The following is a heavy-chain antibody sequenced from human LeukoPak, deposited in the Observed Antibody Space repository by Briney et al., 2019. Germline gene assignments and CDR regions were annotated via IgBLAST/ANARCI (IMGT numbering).Heavy chain of an antibody. Sequence: ASVKVSCKASGGTFSSYAISWVRQAPGQGLEWMGGIIPIFGTANYAQKFQGRVTITADESTSTAYMELRSLRSDDTAVYYCARLDTAMVYWYFDLWGRGTLVTVSS. CDR1: GGTFSSYA. J-gene: IGHJ2*01. CDR2: IIPIFGTA. D-gene: IGHD5-18*01. CDR3: ARLDTAMVYWYFDL. V-gene: IGHV1-69*01.